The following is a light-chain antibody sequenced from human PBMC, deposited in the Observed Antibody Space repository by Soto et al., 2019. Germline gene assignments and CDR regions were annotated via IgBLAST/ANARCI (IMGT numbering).Light chain of an antibody. J-gene: IGKJ5*01. V-gene: IGKV3-11*01. CDR1: QSVSSY. CDR2: DAS. Sequence: ESLWTQSPATLSLSPGERSTLSCRASQSVSSYLAWYQQKPGQAPRLLIYDASNRATGIPARFSGSGSGTDFTLTISSLEPEDFAVYYCQQRSNGTRITFGQGTRLEI. CDR3: QQRSNGTRIT.